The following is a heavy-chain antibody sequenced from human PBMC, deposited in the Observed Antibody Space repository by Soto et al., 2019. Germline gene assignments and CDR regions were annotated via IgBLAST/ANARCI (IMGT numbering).Heavy chain of an antibody. CDR2: INPRGGIT. V-gene: IGHV1-46*01. CDR1: GYTFTSYY. CDR3: ASSPAYGSSWYGIPPDLSHGMDV. J-gene: IGHJ6*02. Sequence: ASVKVSCKASGYTFTSYYIHWVRQAPGQGLEWMGIINPRGGITTYAQKFQGRLTMTGDTSTSTVYMELSSLTSEDTAMYHCASSPAYGSSWYGIPPDLSHGMDVWGQGATVTVSS. D-gene: IGHD6-13*01.